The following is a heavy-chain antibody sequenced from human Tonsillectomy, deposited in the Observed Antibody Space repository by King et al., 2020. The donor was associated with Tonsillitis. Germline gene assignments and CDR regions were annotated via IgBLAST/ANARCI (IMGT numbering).Heavy chain of an antibody. V-gene: IGHV3-23*01. CDR1: GFTFSSCA. CDR2: VCESGGGT. CDR3: AKAVNNGDYVYWYFDL. J-gene: IGHJ2*01. D-gene: IGHD4-17*01. Sequence: VQLFESGGGLVQPGGSLRLSCAASGFTFSSCAMSWVRQAPGKGLEWGSTVCESGGGTYFADPGRGRFTISRDNSKNTLYLQMNSLRVEDTAVYYCAKAVNNGDYVYWYFDLWGRGTLVSVSS.